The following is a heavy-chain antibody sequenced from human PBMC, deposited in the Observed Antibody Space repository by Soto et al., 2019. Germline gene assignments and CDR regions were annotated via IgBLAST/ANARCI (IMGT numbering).Heavy chain of an antibody. Sequence: GGSLRLSCAASGFTFSDAWMSWVRQAPGKGLDWVGRIKSKSDGGTTEYAAPVRGRFTISRDDSKNTLYLQMNSLKTEYTAVYYCTTDLGRIAVAVGATGNFNPWGRGTPVTVSS. CDR1: GFTFSDAW. V-gene: IGHV3-15*01. J-gene: IGHJ5*02. CDR2: IKSKSDGGTT. D-gene: IGHD6-19*01. CDR3: TTDLGRIAVAVGATGNFNP.